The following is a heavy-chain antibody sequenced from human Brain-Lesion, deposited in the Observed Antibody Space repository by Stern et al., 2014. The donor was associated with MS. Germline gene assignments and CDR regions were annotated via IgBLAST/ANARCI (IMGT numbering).Heavy chain of an antibody. J-gene: IGHJ4*02. Sequence: EVPLVESGGGLVQPGGSLRLSCAASGFIFSTYWMSWVRQAPGKGLEWVANIKQDGSEKYYVDSVKGRFTISRDNAKNTLYLQVDSLRAEDTAVYYCARDRGYTGYDWLFDYWGQGTLVAVSS. CDR1: GFIFSTYW. CDR2: IKQDGSEK. CDR3: ARDRGYTGYDWLFDY. V-gene: IGHV3-7*01. D-gene: IGHD5-12*01.